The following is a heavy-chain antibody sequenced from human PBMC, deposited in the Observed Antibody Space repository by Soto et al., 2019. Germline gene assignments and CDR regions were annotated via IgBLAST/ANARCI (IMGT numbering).Heavy chain of an antibody. CDR1: GFTFSSYG. V-gene: IGHV3-30*18. CDR2: ISYDGSNK. D-gene: IGHD7-27*01. Sequence: PGGSLRLSCAASGFTFSSYGMHWVRQAPGKGLEWVAVISYDGSNKYYADSVKGRFTISRDNSKNTLYLQMNSLRAEDTAVYYCAKQTGDQVDDYLGMGVWGQGKTVTVS. J-gene: IGHJ6*02. CDR3: AKQTGDQVDDYLGMGV.